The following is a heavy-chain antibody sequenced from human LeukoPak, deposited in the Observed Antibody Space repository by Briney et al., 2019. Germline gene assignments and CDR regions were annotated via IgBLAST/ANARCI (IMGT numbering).Heavy chain of an antibody. CDR2: TNYRSKWFS. V-gene: IGHV6-1*01. J-gene: IGHJ6*02. CDR1: GDSVSSNTAA. CDR3: GRSGLTGMRLYARKDDYYYGMDV. Sequence: SQTLSLTCAISGDSVSSNTAAWNWIRQSPSRGLEWLGRTNYRSKWFSDYAESVKSRITISPDTSKNQFSLQLNSVTPEDTAIYYCGRSGLTGMRLYARKDDYYYGMDVWGQGATVTVSS. D-gene: IGHD2-21*02.